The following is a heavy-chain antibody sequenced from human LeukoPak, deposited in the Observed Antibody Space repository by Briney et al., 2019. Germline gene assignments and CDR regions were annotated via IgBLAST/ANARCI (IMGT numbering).Heavy chain of an antibody. V-gene: IGHV3-48*02. CDR3: ARHSSSWTLDY. CDR1: GFIFSNYG. Sequence: PGRSLRLSCAASGFIFSNYGMNWVRQAPGKGLERVSYISSSSTTIFHADSVKGRFTISRDNAKNSLSLQVNSLRDEDTAVYYCARHSSSWTLDYWGRGTLVTVSS. J-gene: IGHJ4*02. CDR2: ISSSSTTI. D-gene: IGHD6-13*01.